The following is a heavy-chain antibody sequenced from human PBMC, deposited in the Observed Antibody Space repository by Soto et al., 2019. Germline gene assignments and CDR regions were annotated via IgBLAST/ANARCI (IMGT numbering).Heavy chain of an antibody. Sequence: EVQLVESGGGLIQPGGSLRLSCVASGFIVSSNYMGWVRQAPGKGLEWVSVVYSGGLTYYADSVKGRFTISRDDSRNMLFLQMYSLRAGDTAMYYCARDYGGDSDDDYWGQGTLVTVSS. CDR3: ARDYGGDSDDDY. J-gene: IGHJ4*02. V-gene: IGHV3-53*01. D-gene: IGHD2-21*02. CDR1: GFIVSSNY. CDR2: VYSGGLT.